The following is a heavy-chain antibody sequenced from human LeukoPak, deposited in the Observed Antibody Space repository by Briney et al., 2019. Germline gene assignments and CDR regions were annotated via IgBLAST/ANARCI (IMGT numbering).Heavy chain of an antibody. J-gene: IGHJ4*02. CDR2: INPSGGST. CDR3: ARDPKLIAVAGQKDY. D-gene: IGHD6-19*01. Sequence: ASVKVSCKASGYTFTSYYMHWVRQTPGQGLEWMGIINPSGGSTSYAQKFQGRVTMTRDTSTSTVYMELSSLRSEDTAVYYCARDPKLIAVAGQKDYWGQGTLVTASS. CDR1: GYTFTSYY. V-gene: IGHV1-46*01.